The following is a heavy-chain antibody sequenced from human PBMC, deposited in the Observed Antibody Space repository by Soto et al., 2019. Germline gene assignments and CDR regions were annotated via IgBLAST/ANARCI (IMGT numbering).Heavy chain of an antibody. Sequence: QVQLVQSGAEVKKPGSSVKVSCKASGGTFSSYAISWVRQAPGQGLEWMGGIIPIFGTANYAQKFQGRVTXIAHEXXSTAYMELSSLRSEDTAVYYCAFRVVAATPYGMDVWGQGTTVTVSS. J-gene: IGHJ6*02. CDR1: GGTFSSYA. V-gene: IGHV1-69*12. CDR2: IIPIFGTA. D-gene: IGHD2-15*01. CDR3: AFRVVAATPYGMDV.